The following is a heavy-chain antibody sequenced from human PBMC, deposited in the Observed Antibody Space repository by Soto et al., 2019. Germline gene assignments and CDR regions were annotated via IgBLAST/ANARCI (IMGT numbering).Heavy chain of an antibody. CDR2: IIPILGIA. CDR1: GGTFSSYT. J-gene: IGHJ4*02. V-gene: IGHV1-69*02. Sequence: QVQLVQSGAEVKKPGSLVKVSCKASGGTFSSYTISWVRQAPRQGLEWMGRIIPILGIANYAQKFQGRVTITADKSTSTAYMELSSLRSEDTAVYYCASPMYSSSSGLDYWGQGTLVTVSS. CDR3: ASPMYSSSSGLDY. D-gene: IGHD6-6*01.